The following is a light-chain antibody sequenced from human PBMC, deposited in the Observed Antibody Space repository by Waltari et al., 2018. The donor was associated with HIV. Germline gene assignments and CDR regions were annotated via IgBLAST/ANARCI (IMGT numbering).Light chain of an antibody. J-gene: IGLJ1*01. CDR1: SRDFGSFTR. CDR2: EVT. CDR3: SSYTTSSTYV. V-gene: IGLV2-18*02. Sequence: QSALTQPPSVSGSPVQSLTISCTGTSRDFGSFTRVPCYQQPPGTAPKLMIYEVTDRPSGVPDRFSGSKSGNTASLTISGLQAEDEADYYCSSYTTSSTYVFGTGTRVTVL.